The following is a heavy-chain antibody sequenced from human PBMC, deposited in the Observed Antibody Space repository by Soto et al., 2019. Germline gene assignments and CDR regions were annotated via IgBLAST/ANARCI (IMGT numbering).Heavy chain of an antibody. CDR3: AREIQTPYDFWSGYFTPGPNWFDP. D-gene: IGHD3-3*01. V-gene: IGHV1-3*01. J-gene: IGHJ5*02. Sequence: ASVKVSCKASGYTFTSYAVHWVRQAPGQRLEWMGWINAGNGNTKYSQKFQGRVTITRDTSASTAYMELSSLRSEDTAVYYCAREIQTPYDFWSGYFTPGPNWFDPWGQGTLVTVSS. CDR2: INAGNGNT. CDR1: GYTFTSYA.